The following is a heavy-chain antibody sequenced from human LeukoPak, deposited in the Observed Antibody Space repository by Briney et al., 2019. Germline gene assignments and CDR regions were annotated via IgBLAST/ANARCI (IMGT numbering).Heavy chain of an antibody. CDR2: IYYSGNT. CDR1: GGSISSYY. V-gene: IGHV4-59*12. CDR3: ARDRFEYSSSSLDYYYYMDV. D-gene: IGHD6-6*01. J-gene: IGHJ6*03. Sequence: SETLSLTCTVSGGSISSYYWSWIRQPPGKGLEWIGYIYYSGNTNYNPSLKSRVTMSVDTSKNQFSLKLSSVTAADTAVYYCARDRFEYSSSSLDYYYYMDVWGKGTTVTVSS.